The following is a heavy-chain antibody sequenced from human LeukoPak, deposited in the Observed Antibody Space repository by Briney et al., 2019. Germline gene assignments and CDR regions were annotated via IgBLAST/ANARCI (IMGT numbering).Heavy chain of an antibody. D-gene: IGHD6-6*01. J-gene: IGHJ4*02. V-gene: IGHV1-46*01. CDR3: ARGYSSSYRIDY. Sequence: ASVKVSCKASGYTFTNYYMHWVRQAPGQGLEWMGIINPRGGTTSDAQRFPGRVTMTRDMSTSTVYMELSSLRSEDTAVYYCARGYSSSYRIDYWGQGTLVTVSS. CDR2: INPRGGTT. CDR1: GYTFTNYY.